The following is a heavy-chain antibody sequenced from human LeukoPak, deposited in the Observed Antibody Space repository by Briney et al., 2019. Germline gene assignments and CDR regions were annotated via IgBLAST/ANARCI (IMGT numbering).Heavy chain of an antibody. CDR2: IYYSGST. Sequence: SETLSLTCTVSGGSISSYYWSWIRQPAGKGLEWIGSIYYSGSTYYNPSLKSRVTISVDTSKNQFSLKLSSVTAADTAVYYCARHGSDGFDWLVDAFDIWGQGTMVTVSS. CDR1: GGSISSYY. V-gene: IGHV4-59*05. D-gene: IGHD3-9*01. J-gene: IGHJ3*02. CDR3: ARHGSDGFDWLVDAFDI.